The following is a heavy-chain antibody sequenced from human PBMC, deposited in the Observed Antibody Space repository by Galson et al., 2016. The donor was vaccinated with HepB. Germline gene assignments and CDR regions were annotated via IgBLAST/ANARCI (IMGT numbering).Heavy chain of an antibody. Sequence: SETLSLTCGVSGATLSAHYWTWVRQSPEKGLEWIGEITHTGSNNVKPSLQGRLRLSVDTSKKEFYLSLTSVTAADTAVYYCARVCSSSTCNYYSYGLDVWGQGTVVVVSS. CDR3: ARVCSSSTCNYYSYGLDV. J-gene: IGHJ6*02. V-gene: IGHV4-34*10. D-gene: IGHD2-2*01. CDR1: GATLSAHY. CDR2: ITHTGSN.